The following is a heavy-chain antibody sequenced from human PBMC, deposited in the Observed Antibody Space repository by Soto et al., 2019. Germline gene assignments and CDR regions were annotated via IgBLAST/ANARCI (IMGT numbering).Heavy chain of an antibody. Sequence: ASVKVSCKVSGYTLTELSMHWVRQAPGKGLEWMGGFDPEDGETIYAQKFQGRVTMTEDTSTDTAYMELSSLRSEDTAVYYCATVGDGYPASWFDPWGQGTLVTVSS. V-gene: IGHV1-24*01. CDR1: GYTLTELS. J-gene: IGHJ5*02. CDR2: FDPEDGET. CDR3: ATVGDGYPASWFDP. D-gene: IGHD5-12*01.